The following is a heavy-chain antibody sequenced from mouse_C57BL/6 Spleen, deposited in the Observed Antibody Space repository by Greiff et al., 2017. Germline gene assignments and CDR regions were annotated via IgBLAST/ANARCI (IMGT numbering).Heavy chain of an antibody. Sequence: QVQLQQSGPELVKPGASVKISCKASGYSFTRYYIHWVKQRPGQGLEWIGWLYPGSGNTKYNEKFKGKATRTADTSSSTAYMQLSSLTSEDSAVYYCARGQDGNYGGYAMDYWGQGTSVTVSS. J-gene: IGHJ4*01. CDR2: LYPGSGNT. CDR3: ARGQDGNYGGYAMDY. V-gene: IGHV1-66*01. D-gene: IGHD2-1*01. CDR1: GYSFTRYY.